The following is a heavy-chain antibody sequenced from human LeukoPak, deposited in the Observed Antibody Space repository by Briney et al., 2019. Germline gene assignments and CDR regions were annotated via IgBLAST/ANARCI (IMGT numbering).Heavy chain of an antibody. Sequence: GGSLRLSCAASGFTFSDYYMSWIRQAPGKGLEWVSYISSSGSTIYYADSVKGRFTISRDNAKNSLYLQMDSLRAEDTAVYYCARDLAVARFLPYHERFPGYWGQGTLVTVSS. D-gene: IGHD6-19*01. CDR2: ISSSGSTI. CDR3: ARDLAVARFLPYHERFPGY. J-gene: IGHJ4*02. V-gene: IGHV3-11*01. CDR1: GFTFSDYY.